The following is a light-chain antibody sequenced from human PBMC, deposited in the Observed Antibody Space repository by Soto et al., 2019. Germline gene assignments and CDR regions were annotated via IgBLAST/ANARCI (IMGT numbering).Light chain of an antibody. J-gene: IGKJ2*03. CDR3: QQYGDGNSPRYS. V-gene: IGKV3-20*01. CDR1: QSVNSNY. Sequence: EIVLTQSPGTLSLSPGERVTLSCRASQSVNSNYLAWYQQKPGQAPRLLIYGTSSTATDIPDRFSGSGSGTDFTLTISRLEPEDFAVYYCQQYGDGNSPRYSFGQGTKLEIK. CDR2: GTS.